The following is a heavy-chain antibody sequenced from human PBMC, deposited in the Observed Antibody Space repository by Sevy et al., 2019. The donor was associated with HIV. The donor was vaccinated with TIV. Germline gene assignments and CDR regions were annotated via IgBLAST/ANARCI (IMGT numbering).Heavy chain of an antibody. D-gene: IGHD3-22*01. CDR3: ARDQGSVITYGMDV. CDR1: GFTFSSYA. Sequence: GGSLRLSCAASGFTFSSYAMHWVRQAPGKGLEWVAVISYDGSNKYYADSVKGRFTISRDNSKNTLYLQMNSLRAEETAVYYCARDQGSVITYGMDVWGQGTTVTVSS. J-gene: IGHJ6*02. V-gene: IGHV3-30*04. CDR2: ISYDGSNK.